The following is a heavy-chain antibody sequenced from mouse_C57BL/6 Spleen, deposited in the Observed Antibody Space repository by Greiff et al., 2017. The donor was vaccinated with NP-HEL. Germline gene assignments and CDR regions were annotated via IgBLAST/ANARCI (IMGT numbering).Heavy chain of an antibody. CDR3: ARKGSTVGGAMDY. V-gene: IGHV14-2*01. J-gene: IGHJ4*01. D-gene: IGHD1-1*01. CDR1: GFNIKNTY. Sequence: VQLQQSVAELVRPGASVKLSCTASGFNIKNTYMHWVKQRPEQGLEWIGRIDPEDGETKYAPKFQGKATITADTSSNTAYLQLSSLTSEDTAVYYCARKGSTVGGAMDYWGQGTSVTVSS. CDR2: IDPEDGET.